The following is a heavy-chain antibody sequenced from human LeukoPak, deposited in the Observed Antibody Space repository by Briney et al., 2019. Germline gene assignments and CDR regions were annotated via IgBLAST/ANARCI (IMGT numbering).Heavy chain of an antibody. Sequence: SETLSLTCAVSGGSISSGDYSWSWIRQPPGKGLEWIGYIHHSGRTYYNPSLKSRVTISVDRSKNQFSLKLSSVTAADTAVYYCARALSPPYYDTSGYAFDFWGQGTMVTVSS. J-gene: IGHJ3*01. D-gene: IGHD3-22*01. CDR1: GGSISSGDYS. CDR2: IHHSGRT. CDR3: ARALSPPYYDTSGYAFDF. V-gene: IGHV4-30-2*01.